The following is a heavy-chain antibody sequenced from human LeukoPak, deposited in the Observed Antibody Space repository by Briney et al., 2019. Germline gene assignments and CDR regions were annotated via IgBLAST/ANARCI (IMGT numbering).Heavy chain of an antibody. V-gene: IGHV1-69*06. D-gene: IGHD3-22*01. CDR1: GGTFSSYA. Sequence: GASVKVSCKASGGTFSSYAISWVRQAPGQGLEWMGGIIPIFGTANYAQKFQGRVTITADKSTSTAYMELSSLRSEDTAVYYCARAPGYYYYDEYYYYYYYMDVWGKGTTVTVSS. J-gene: IGHJ6*03. CDR2: IIPIFGTA. CDR3: ARAPGYYYYDEYYYYYYYMDV.